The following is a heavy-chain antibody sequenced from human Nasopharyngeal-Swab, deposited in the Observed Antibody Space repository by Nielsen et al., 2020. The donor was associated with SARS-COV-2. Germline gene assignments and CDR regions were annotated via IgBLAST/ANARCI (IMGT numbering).Heavy chain of an antibody. D-gene: IGHD3-16*02. CDR2: IHYTGKT. J-gene: IGHJ3*01. V-gene: IGHV4-31*03. CDR1: GGSISSDNYF. CDR3: AREVINQAVSDAFDF. Sequence: SETLSLTCTVSGGSISSDNYFWSWIRQRPGKDLEWIGYIHYTGKTYYNPSLESRLTISLDTSRNQFSLMLRSVTAADTAVYYCAREVINQAVSDAFDFWGQGTMVTVSS.